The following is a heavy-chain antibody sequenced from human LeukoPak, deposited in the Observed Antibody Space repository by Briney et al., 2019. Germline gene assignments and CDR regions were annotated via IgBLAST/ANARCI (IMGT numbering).Heavy chain of an antibody. CDR1: GGTFTSHA. CDR2: VIPIFGSA. CDR3: ARTGHLELQKWFDP. Sequence: ASVKVSCKASGGTFTSHAISWVRQAPGQGLEWMGGVIPIFGSANYAEKFQGRVTIVADDSTSTVYMDLSSLRPDDTAVYYCARTGHLELQKWFDPWGQGTRVIVSS. J-gene: IGHJ5*02. D-gene: IGHD1-1*01. V-gene: IGHV1-69*13.